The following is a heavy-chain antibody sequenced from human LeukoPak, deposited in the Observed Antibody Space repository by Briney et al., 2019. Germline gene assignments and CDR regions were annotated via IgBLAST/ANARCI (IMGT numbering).Heavy chain of an antibody. D-gene: IGHD1-14*01. CDR1: GFNFSNYG. CDR2: IWYDGSNT. V-gene: IGHV3-33*01. J-gene: IGHJ4*02. Sequence: GGSLRLSCAASGFNFSNYGMHWVRQAPGKGLEWVAIIWYDGSNTYYADSVKGRFTISRDNPKNTLYLQMNSLRAEDTAVYYCARGLTEVGDWGQGTLVTVSS. CDR3: ARGLTEVGD.